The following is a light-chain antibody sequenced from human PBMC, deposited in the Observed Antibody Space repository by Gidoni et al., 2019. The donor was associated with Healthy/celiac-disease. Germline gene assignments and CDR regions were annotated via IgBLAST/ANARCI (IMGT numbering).Light chain of an antibody. CDR1: QGISSY. V-gene: IGKV1-9*01. J-gene: IGKJ3*01. CDR3: QQLNSLFT. Sequence: DSQLTQSPSFLSASVGDRVTITCRASQGISSYLALYQQKPGKAPKLLIYAASTLQSGVPSMFSGSGSTTEFTLTISRLQPEDFATYYCQQLNSLFTFGPGTKVDIK. CDR2: AAS.